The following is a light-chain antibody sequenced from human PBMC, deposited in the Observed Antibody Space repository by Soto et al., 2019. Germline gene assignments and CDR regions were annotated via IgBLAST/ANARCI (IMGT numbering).Light chain of an antibody. V-gene: IGKV3-15*01. Sequence: EIVMTQSPATLSVSPGERATLSCRASQSVSSNLAWYQQKPGQVPRLLISGASARATDIPARFSGSGSGTEFTLTISSLQSEDFAIYYCQQYYNWPLTFGGGTKVEIK. CDR3: QQYYNWPLT. CDR2: GAS. CDR1: QSVSSN. J-gene: IGKJ4*01.